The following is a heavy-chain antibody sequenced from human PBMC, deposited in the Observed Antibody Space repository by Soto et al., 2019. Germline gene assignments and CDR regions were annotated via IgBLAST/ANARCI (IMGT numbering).Heavy chain of an antibody. CDR3: KRSLAGRRFYFDF. V-gene: IGHV4-59*01. Sequence: SETLSLTCTVSGGSISSYYWSWIRQPPGKGLEWIAYISYPGNTNYNPSLKSRLNILLDTSKTQFSLNLTSVTAADTAVYYCKRSLAGRRFYFDFRGQGILVTVSS. CDR1: GGSISSYY. J-gene: IGHJ4*02. CDR2: ISYPGNT. D-gene: IGHD6-19*01.